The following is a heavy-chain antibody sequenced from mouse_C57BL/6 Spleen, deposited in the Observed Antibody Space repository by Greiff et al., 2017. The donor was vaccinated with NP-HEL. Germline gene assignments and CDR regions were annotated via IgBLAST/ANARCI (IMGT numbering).Heavy chain of an antibody. V-gene: IGHV1-64*01. CDR3: ARIYYDYGDY. CDR1: GYTFTSYW. J-gene: IGHJ4*01. D-gene: IGHD2-4*01. CDR2: IHPNSGST. Sequence: VQLQQSGAELVKPGASVKLSCKASGYTFTSYWMHWVKQRPGQGLEWIGMIHPNSGSTNYNEKFKSKATLTVDKSSSTAYMQLSSLTSEDSAVYYCARIYYDYGDYWGQGTSVTVSS.